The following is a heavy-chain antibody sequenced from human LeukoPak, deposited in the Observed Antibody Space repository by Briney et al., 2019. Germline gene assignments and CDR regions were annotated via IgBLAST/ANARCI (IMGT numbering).Heavy chain of an antibody. J-gene: IGHJ4*02. Sequence: SETLSLTCTVSGYSISTGYFWGWIRQPPGKGLEWIGNIYHRGTTYYNPSLMTRVNIAVDTSKNQFSLKLSSVTAADTAVYYCARDVLSFEYSSSSRGRYYFDYWGQGTLVTVSS. CDR3: ARDVLSFEYSSSSRGRYYFDY. V-gene: IGHV4-38-2*02. CDR1: GYSISTGYF. D-gene: IGHD6-6*01. CDR2: IYHRGTT.